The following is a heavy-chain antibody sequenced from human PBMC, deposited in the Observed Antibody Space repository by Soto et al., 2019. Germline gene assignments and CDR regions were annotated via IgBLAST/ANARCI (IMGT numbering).Heavy chain of an antibody. D-gene: IGHD2-8*01. Sequence: QVQLQESGPGMVKPSQTLSLTCTVSGGSISSGDYYWSWLRQPPGKGLEWIGYIYYSGSTYSNPSLKSRGTISVDTAKNQFSLKLSSVTAADTAVYYCARGDLVNGDPDWCQGTLVTVSS. CDR1: GGSISSGDYY. CDR2: IYYSGST. V-gene: IGHV4-30-4*01. CDR3: ARGDLVNGDPD. J-gene: IGHJ4*02.